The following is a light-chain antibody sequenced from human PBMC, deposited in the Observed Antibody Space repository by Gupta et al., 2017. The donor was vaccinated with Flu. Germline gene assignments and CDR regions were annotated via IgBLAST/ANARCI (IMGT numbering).Light chain of an antibody. J-gene: IGKJ1*01. CDR3: QQYNNWPRGT. Sequence: ELVITQPPATLSVSPGERATLSCRASQSVSSNLAWYQQKPGQAPRLLIYGASTRATGIPARFSGSGSGTEFTLTISSLQSEDFAVYYCQQYNNWPRGTFGQGTKVEIK. CDR2: GAS. CDR1: QSVSSN. V-gene: IGKV3-15*01.